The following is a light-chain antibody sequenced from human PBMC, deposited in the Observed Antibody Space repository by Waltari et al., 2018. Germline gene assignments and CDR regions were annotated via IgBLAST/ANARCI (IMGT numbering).Light chain of an antibody. CDR1: QNVFGD. CDR2: CVS. V-gene: IGKV3-15*01. J-gene: IGKJ2*01. Sequence: DIVMTQSPTTLSVSPGERASLSCRASQNVFGDLAWYQMKIGPAPRLLIFCVSTRATGVPARFSGSGSGIEFTLTISSLQSEDSAVYYCQQYTSWPRTFGQGTKLEI. CDR3: QQYTSWPRT.